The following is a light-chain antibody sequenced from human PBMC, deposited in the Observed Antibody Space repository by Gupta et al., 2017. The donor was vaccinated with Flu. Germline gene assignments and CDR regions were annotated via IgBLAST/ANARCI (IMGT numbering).Light chain of an antibody. CDR3: PAWDSSRDRQV. CDR1: NLESKS. Sequence: GQTAIITCGGDNLESKSVHWYQQKPGQAPVLVVYEDSDRPSGIPERASGSTSGNSATLTISRVEAGDEADFYCPAWDSSRDRQVFGGGTKLTVL. J-gene: IGLJ3*02. CDR2: EDS. V-gene: IGLV3-21*02.